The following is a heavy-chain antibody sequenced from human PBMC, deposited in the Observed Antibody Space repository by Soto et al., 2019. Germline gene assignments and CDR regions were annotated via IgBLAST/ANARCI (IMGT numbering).Heavy chain of an antibody. V-gene: IGHV3-74*01. CDR1: GFSFRTYW. D-gene: IGHD7-27*01. CDR3: AMGTMDV. CDR2: INNDGSST. J-gene: IGHJ6*04. Sequence: EVQLVESGGGLVQPGGSLRLSCAASGFSFRTYWMQWARQAPGKGLEWVSRINNDGSSTDYADSVKGRFTISRDNAKDTLYLQMKSLRAEDTATYYCAMGTMDVWGTGTTVTVSS.